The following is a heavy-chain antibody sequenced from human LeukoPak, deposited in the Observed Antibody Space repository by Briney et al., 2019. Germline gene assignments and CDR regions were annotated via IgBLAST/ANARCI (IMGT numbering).Heavy chain of an antibody. Sequence: GESLQISCKGSGYSFTSYWIGWVRQMPGKGLEWMGIIYPGDSDTRYNPSFQGQVTISADKSISTAYLQWSSLKASDTAMYYCARHGGLLRWYLDYWGQGTLVTVSS. CDR1: GYSFTSYW. V-gene: IGHV5-51*01. D-gene: IGHD4-23*01. CDR2: IYPGDSDT. CDR3: ARHGGLLRWYLDY. J-gene: IGHJ4*02.